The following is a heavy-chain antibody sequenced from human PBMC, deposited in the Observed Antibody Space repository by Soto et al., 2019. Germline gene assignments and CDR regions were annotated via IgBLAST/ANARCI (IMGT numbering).Heavy chain of an antibody. CDR3: ASSRSSGVSSGYYLSYFVY. Sequence: SVKVSCKASGGTFSSYAISWVRQAPGQGLEWMGGIIPIFGTANYAQKFQGRVTITADESTSTAYMELSSLRSEDTAVYYCASSRSSGVSSGYYLSYFVYWGQGTLVTVSS. D-gene: IGHD3-22*01. J-gene: IGHJ4*02. V-gene: IGHV1-69*13. CDR2: IIPIFGTA. CDR1: GGTFSSYA.